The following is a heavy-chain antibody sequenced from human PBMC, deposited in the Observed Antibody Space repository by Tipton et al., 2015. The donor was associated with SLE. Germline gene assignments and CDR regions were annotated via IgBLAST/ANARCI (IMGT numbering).Heavy chain of an antibody. D-gene: IGHD3-22*01. CDR2: IKEDGSEK. CDR3: AKDGIDDSSGYYSLD. V-gene: IGHV3-7*03. J-gene: IGHJ4*02. CDR1: GFTFSSYV. Sequence: SLRLSCAASGFTFSSYVMTWVRQAPGKGLEWVANIKEDGSEKYYVDSVKGRFTISSDNSKNTLYLQMNSLRAEDTAVYYCAKDGIDDSSGYYSLDWGPGTLVTVSS.